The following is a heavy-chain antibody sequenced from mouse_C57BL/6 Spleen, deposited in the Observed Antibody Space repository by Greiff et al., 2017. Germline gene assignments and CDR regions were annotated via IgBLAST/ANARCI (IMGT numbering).Heavy chain of an antibody. J-gene: IGHJ4*01. D-gene: IGHD2-2*01. CDR1: GYSITSGYY. CDR3: AREGGYDGYYYAMDY. V-gene: IGHV3-6*01. CDR2: ISYDGSN. Sequence: ESGPGLVKPSQSLSLTCSVTGYSITSGYYWNWIRQFPGNKLEWMGYISYDGSNNYNPSLKNRISITRDTSKNQFFLKLNSVTTEDTATSYCAREGGYDGYYYAMDYWGQGTSVTVSS.